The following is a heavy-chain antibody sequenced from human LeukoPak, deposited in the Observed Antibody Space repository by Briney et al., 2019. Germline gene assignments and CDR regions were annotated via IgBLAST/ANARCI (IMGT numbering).Heavy chain of an antibody. CDR1: GYTFTGYY. V-gene: IGHV1-2*02. D-gene: IGHD1-26*01. CDR3: AKGGSYPNIFFDF. J-gene: IGHJ4*02. Sequence: GASVKVSCKASGYTFTGYYMHWVRQAPGQGLEWMGWINPNSGGTVYAQKFQGRVTMTRDTSISTAYMELSRLRSDDTAVYYCAKGGSYPNIFFDFWGQGTLVTVSS. CDR2: INPNSGGT.